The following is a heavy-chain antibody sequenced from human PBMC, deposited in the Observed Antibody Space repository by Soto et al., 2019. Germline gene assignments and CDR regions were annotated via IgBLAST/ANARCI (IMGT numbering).Heavy chain of an antibody. J-gene: IGHJ4*02. V-gene: IGHV1-69*13. CDR1: GGTFGSYA. CDR2: IIPIFGTA. D-gene: IGHD3-10*01. Sequence: ASVKVSCKASGGTFGSYAISWVRQAPGQGLEWMGGIIPIFGTANYAQKFQGRVTITADESTSTAYMELSSLRSEDTAVYYCAREADGSGSYYTTGFDYWGQGTLVTVSS. CDR3: AREADGSGSYYTTGFDY.